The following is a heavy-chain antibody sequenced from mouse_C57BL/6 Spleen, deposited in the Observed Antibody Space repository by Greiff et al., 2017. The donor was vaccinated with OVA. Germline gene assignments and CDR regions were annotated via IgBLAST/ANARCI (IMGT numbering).Heavy chain of an antibody. CDR2: ISTYYGDA. D-gene: IGHD2-3*01. CDR3: ARLDGYLYYVDD. J-gene: IGHJ2*01. CDR1: GYKFTDYA. Sequence: VQLQQSGPELVRPGVSVKISCKGSGYKFTDYAMHWVKQSPATSLEWIGVISTYYGDASYNQKFKDKATMTVDKSSSTAYMELARLTSEDSAVDYCARLDGYLYYVDDWGQGTTLTVSS. V-gene: IGHV1-67*01.